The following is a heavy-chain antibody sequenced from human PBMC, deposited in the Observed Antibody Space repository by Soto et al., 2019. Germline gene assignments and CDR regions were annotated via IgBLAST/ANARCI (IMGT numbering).Heavy chain of an antibody. Sequence: QITLKESGPTLVKPTQTLTLTCTFSGFSLSTSGVGVGWIRQPPGKALEWLALMYWNDDKRYSPSLKSRLTITTDTSKNQVVRTMTNMDPVDTATYYCAHSSYDSSCSLIYYFDYWGQGTLVTVSS. J-gene: IGHJ4*02. D-gene: IGHD3-22*01. V-gene: IGHV2-5*01. CDR2: MYWNDDK. CDR3: AHSSYDSSCSLIYYFDY. CDR1: GFSLSTSGVG.